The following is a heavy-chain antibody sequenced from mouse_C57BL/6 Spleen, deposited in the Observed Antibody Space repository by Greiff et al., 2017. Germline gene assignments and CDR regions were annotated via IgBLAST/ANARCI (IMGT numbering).Heavy chain of an antibody. D-gene: IGHD2-5*01. CDR1: GFTFSSYA. V-gene: IGHV5-4*03. Sequence: EVKLVESGGGLVKPGGSLKLSCAASGFTFSSYAMSWVRQTPEKRLEWVATISDGGSYTYYPDNVKGRFTISRDNAKNNLYLQMSHLKSEDTAMYYCARAHSNYFAYWGQGTLVTVSA. J-gene: IGHJ3*01. CDR2: ISDGGSYT. CDR3: ARAHSNYFAY.